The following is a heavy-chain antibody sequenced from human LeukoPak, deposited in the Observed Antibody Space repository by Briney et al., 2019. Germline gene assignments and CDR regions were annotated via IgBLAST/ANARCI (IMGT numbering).Heavy chain of an antibody. J-gene: IGHJ4*02. Sequence: GGSLRLSCAASGFTFSSYGMSWVRQAPGKGLEWVSAISGSGGSTYYADSVKGRFTISRDNSKNTLHLQMNSLRAEDTAVYYCARGFMYSSIYFDYWGQGTLVTVSS. CDR2: ISGSGGST. V-gene: IGHV3-23*01. CDR3: ARGFMYSSIYFDY. D-gene: IGHD6-13*01. CDR1: GFTFSSYG.